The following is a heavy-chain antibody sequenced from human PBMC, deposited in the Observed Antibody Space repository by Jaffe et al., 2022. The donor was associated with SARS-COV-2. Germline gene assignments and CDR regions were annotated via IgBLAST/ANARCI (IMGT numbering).Heavy chain of an antibody. D-gene: IGHD3-10*01. J-gene: IGHJ6*03. CDR2: IYYSGST. CDR3: ARLVYGSGSPYYYYMDV. Sequence: QLQLQESGPGLVKPSETLSLTCTVSGGSISSSSYYWGWIRQPPGKGLEWIGSIYYSGSTYYNPSLKSRVTISVDTSKNQFSLKLSSVTAADTAVYYCARLVYGSGSPYYYYMDVWGKGTTVTVSS. V-gene: IGHV4-39*01. CDR1: GGSISSSSYY.